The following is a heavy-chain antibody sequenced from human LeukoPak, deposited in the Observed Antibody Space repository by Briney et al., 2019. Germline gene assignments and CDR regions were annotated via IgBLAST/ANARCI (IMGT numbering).Heavy chain of an antibody. J-gene: IGHJ4*02. CDR3: AKQGATAVAAGGDFDY. V-gene: IGHV3-23*01. Sequence: GGSLRLSCAVSGFTFSGFWMSWSRQAPGKGLEWVSGISGSGGSTYYADSVKGRFTISRDNSKNTLYLQMNSLRAEDTAVYYCAKQGATAVAAGGDFDYWGQGTLVTVSS. CDR2: ISGSGGST. D-gene: IGHD6-19*01. CDR1: GFTFSGFW.